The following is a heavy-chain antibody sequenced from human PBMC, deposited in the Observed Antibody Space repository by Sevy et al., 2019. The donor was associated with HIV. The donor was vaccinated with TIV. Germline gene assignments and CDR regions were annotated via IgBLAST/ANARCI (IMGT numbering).Heavy chain of an antibody. CDR1: GFTFSKYS. V-gene: IGHV3-23*01. CDR3: AREGCTKPHDY. CDR2: LSFGCGEI. J-gene: IGHJ4*02. Sequence: GSLRLSCAASGFTFSKYSMSWVRQPPGKGLEWVSTLSFGCGEINYADSVKGRFTISRANSKSSVYLQMNNLRPEDTAVYYCAREGCTKPHDYWGQGTLVTVSS. D-gene: IGHD2-8*01.